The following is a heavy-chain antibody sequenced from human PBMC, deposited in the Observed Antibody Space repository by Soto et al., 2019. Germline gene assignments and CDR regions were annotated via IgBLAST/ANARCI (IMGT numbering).Heavy chain of an antibody. Sequence: EEHLGESGGGLVQPGGSLRLSCATSGFTFSHCWMSWVRQAPGKGREWVANINQDGSEQYYEDSGKGRVTVSRDNATNSLYREMNNLRADDPAMYYCTQAETGRYSCSGNSYGRDYWGQGTLVTVSS. CDR3: TQAETGRYSCSGNSYGRDY. CDR2: INQDGSEQ. D-gene: IGHD6-19*01. V-gene: IGHV3-7*01. J-gene: IGHJ4*02. CDR1: GFTFSHCW.